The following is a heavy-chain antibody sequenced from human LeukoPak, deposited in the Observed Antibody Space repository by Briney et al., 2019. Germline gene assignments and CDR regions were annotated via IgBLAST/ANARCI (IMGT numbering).Heavy chain of an antibody. J-gene: IGHJ3*02. D-gene: IGHD3-10*01. V-gene: IGHV3-7*01. CDR3: ARASGVPWADYAFDI. Sequence: GESLTLSCAASGFAFNTDWMGWVRQAPGKGLEWVANINQDGSEKLYVDSVKGRFTISRDNDKNSLYLQMNSLRVEDTAVYYCARASGVPWADYAFDIWGQGTMVTVSS. CDR1: GFAFNTDW. CDR2: INQDGSEK.